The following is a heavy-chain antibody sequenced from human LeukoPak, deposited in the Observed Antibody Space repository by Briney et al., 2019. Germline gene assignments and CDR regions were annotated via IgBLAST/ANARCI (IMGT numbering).Heavy chain of an antibody. Sequence: ASVKVSCKASGYTFTGYYMHWVRQAPGQGLEWMGWINPNSGGTNYAQKFQGRVTMTRDTSISTAYMELSRLRSDDTAVYYCAGLQGIAAAGGPGDAFDIWGQGTMVTVSS. V-gene: IGHV1-2*02. CDR3: AGLQGIAAAGGPGDAFDI. J-gene: IGHJ3*02. CDR2: INPNSGGT. CDR1: GYTFTGYY. D-gene: IGHD6-13*01.